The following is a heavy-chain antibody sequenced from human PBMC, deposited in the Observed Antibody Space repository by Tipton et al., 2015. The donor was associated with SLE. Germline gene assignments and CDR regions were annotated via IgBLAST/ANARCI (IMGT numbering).Heavy chain of an antibody. CDR3: ASGRFGYIFDY. Sequence: GSLRLSCAASGFTFSSYAMSWVRQAPGKGLEWVSLIYSGGSGTYYADSVKGRFTISRDNSKNTLFLQMNSLRAEDTAVYHCASGRFGYIFDYWGQGTLVTVSS. V-gene: IGHV3-23*03. D-gene: IGHD3-10*01. J-gene: IGHJ4*02. CDR2: IYSGGSGT. CDR1: GFTFSSYA.